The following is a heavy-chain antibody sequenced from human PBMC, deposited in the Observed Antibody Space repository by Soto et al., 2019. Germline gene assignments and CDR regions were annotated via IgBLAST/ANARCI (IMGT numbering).Heavy chain of an antibody. CDR3: ARLVINNWNYAPGRNEDY. D-gene: IGHD1-7*01. V-gene: IGHV4-4*02. CDR1: GGSISSSNW. Sequence: SETLSLTCAVSGGSISSSNWWSWVRQPPGKGLEWIGEIYHSGSTNYNPSLKSRVTISVDKSKNQFSLKLSSVTAADTAVYYCARLVINNWNYAPGRNEDYWGQGTLVTVSS. CDR2: IYHSGST. J-gene: IGHJ4*02.